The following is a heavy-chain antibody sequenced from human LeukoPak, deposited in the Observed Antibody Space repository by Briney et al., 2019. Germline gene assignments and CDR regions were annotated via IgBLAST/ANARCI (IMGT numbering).Heavy chain of an antibody. D-gene: IGHD3/OR15-3a*01. CDR3: ARARLSDWGSLTD. CDR2: INHSGST. V-gene: IGHV4-34*01. J-gene: IGHJ4*02. Sequence: SETLPLTCAVYGGSFSGYYWSWIRQPPGKGLEWIGEINHSGSTNYNPSLKSRVTISVDTSKNQFSLKLSSVTAADTAVYYCARARLSDWGSLTDWGQGTLVTVSS. CDR1: GGSFSGYY.